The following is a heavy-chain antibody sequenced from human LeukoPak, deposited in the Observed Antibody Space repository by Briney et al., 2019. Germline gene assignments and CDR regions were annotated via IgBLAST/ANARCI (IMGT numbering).Heavy chain of an antibody. CDR1: GGSISSSSYY. CDR2: IYYSGST. CDR3: ARHLYYGYYYYYMDV. Sequence: SETLSLTCTVSGGSISSSSYYWGWIRQPPGKGLEWIGSIYYSGSTNYNPSLKSRVTISVDTSKNQFSLKLSSVTAADTAVYYCARHLYYGYYYYYMDVWGKGTTVTISS. J-gene: IGHJ6*03. D-gene: IGHD3-3*01. V-gene: IGHV4-39*01.